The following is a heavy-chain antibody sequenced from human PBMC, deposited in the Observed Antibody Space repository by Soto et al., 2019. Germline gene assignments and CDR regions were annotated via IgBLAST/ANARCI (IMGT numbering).Heavy chain of an antibody. V-gene: IGHV3-23*01. Sequence: GGSLRLSCAASGFTFSSYAMSWVRQAPGKGLEWVSAISGSGGGTYYADSVKGRFTISRDNSKNTLYLQMNSLRAEDTAVYYCAKDHDSGYDWCDYWGQGTLVTVSS. J-gene: IGHJ4*02. CDR1: GFTFSSYA. D-gene: IGHD5-12*01. CDR2: ISGSGGGT. CDR3: AKDHDSGYDWCDY.